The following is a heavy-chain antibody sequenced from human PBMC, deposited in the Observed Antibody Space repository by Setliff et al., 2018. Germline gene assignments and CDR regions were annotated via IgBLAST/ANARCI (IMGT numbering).Heavy chain of an antibody. CDR2: IYYSGST. Sequence: LSLTCTVSGGSVSSGSYYWSWIRQPPGKGLEWIGYIYYSGSTNCNPSLKSRVTISVDTSKNQFSLKLSSVTAADTAVYYCARGETSSGWYIYYYYYMDVWGKGTTVTVSS. CDR3: ARGETSSGWYIYYYYYMDV. D-gene: IGHD6-19*01. V-gene: IGHV4-61*01. J-gene: IGHJ6*03. CDR1: GGSVSSGSYY.